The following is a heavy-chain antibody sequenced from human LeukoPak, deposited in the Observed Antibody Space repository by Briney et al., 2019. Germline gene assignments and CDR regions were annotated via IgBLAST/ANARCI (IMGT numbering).Heavy chain of an antibody. CDR3: ARSTTVTQRGYFDY. D-gene: IGHD4-17*01. Sequence: GRSLRLSCAASGFTFSSYGMHWVRQAPAKGLEWVAIISYDGSNKYYADSVKGRFTISRDNSKNTLYLQMNSLRAEDTAVYYCARSTTVTQRGYFDYWGQGALVTVSS. CDR2: ISYDGSNK. V-gene: IGHV3-30*03. CDR1: GFTFSSYG. J-gene: IGHJ4*02.